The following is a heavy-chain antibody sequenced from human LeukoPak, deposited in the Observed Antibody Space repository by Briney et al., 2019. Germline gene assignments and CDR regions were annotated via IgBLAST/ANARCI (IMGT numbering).Heavy chain of an antibody. CDR2: IFASGST. J-gene: IGHJ5*02. Sequence: SETLSLTCTVSGASISSYYWSWIRQPPGKGLEGIGHIFASGSTNYNPSLKSRVTISVDTSKNHLSLKLISVTAADTAVYYCARQGFSVAGKRSWFDPWGQGTLVTVSS. V-gene: IGHV4-4*09. CDR1: GASISSYY. CDR3: ARQGFSVAGKRSWFDP. D-gene: IGHD6-19*01.